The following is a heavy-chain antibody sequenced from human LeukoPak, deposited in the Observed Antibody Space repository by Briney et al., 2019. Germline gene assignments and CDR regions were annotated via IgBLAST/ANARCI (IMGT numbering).Heavy chain of an antibody. CDR1: GGSFSGYY. D-gene: IGHD2-2*01. Sequence: PSETLSLTCAVYGGSFSGYYWSWIRQPPGKGLEWIGEVNHSGSTNYNPSLKSRVTISVGTSKNQFSLKLSSVTAADTAVYYCARRYCSSTSCIGPFDYWGQGTLATVSS. J-gene: IGHJ4*02. CDR2: VNHSGST. CDR3: ARRYCSSTSCIGPFDY. V-gene: IGHV4-34*01.